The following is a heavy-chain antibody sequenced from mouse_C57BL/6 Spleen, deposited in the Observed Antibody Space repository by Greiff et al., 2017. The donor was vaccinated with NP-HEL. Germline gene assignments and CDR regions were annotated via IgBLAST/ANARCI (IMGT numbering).Heavy chain of an antibody. CDR2: FYPGSGSI. J-gene: IGHJ1*03. CDR3: ARHERGYYYGSSHWYFDV. CDR1: GYTFTEYT. V-gene: IGHV1-62-2*01. D-gene: IGHD1-1*01. Sequence: QVQLKQSGAELVKPGASVKLSCKASGYTFTEYTIHWVKQRSGQGLEWIGWFYPGSGSIKYNEKFKDKATLTADKSSSTVYMELSRLTSEDSAVYFCARHERGYYYGSSHWYFDVWGTGTTVTVSS.